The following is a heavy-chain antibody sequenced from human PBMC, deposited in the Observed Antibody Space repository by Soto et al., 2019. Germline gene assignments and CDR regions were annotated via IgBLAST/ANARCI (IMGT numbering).Heavy chain of an antibody. Sequence: QVQLVQSGAEVKKPGSSVKVSCKASGGTFSSYAISWVRQAPGQGLEWMGGIIPIFGTANYGQKFQGRVKITADESTSTAYMELSSLRSEDTAVYYCASATPMVRADYGMDVWGQGTTVTVSS. J-gene: IGHJ6*02. D-gene: IGHD3-10*01. CDR2: IIPIFGTA. CDR3: ASATPMVRADYGMDV. V-gene: IGHV1-69*01. CDR1: GGTFSSYA.